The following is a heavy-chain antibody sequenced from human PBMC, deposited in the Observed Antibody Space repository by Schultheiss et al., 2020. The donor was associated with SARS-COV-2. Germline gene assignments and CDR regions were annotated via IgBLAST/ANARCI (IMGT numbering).Heavy chain of an antibody. J-gene: IGHJ4*02. V-gene: IGHV4-34*01. D-gene: IGHD3-3*01. CDR1: GGSFSGYY. CDR2: LYYSGNT. CDR3: ARGNDFVYFFDS. Sequence: SETLSLTCAVYGGSFSGYYWGWIRQPPGKGLEWIGSLYYSGNTYNNPSLKGRVTISVDTSKNQFSLKLTSLTAADTAIYYCARGNDFVYFFDSWGQGTLVTVSS.